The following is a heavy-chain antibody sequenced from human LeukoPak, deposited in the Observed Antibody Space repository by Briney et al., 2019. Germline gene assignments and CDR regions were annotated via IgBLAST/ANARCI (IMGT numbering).Heavy chain of an antibody. Sequence: SGTLSLTCAVSGGSISSSDWWSWVRQPPGKGLEWIGEIYHSGSTNYNPSLKSRVTISVDKSKNQFSLKLSSVTAADTAVYYCARGSWGQPTYNYYYYYMDVWGKGTTVTVSS. CDR1: GGSISSSDW. V-gene: IGHV4-4*02. D-gene: IGHD3-16*01. J-gene: IGHJ6*03. CDR2: IYHSGST. CDR3: ARGSWGQPTYNYYYYYMDV.